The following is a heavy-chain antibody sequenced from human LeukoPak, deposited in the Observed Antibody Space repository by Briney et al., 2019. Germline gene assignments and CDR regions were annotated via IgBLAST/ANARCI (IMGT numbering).Heavy chain of an antibody. CDR3: ARAHGACVLTGCAFDP. J-gene: IGHJ5*02. V-gene: IGHV4-4*07. D-gene: IGHD3-9*01. CDR1: GGSISTYN. Sequence: SEALSLTCTVSGGSISTYNWSWVRQPAGKGLEWIGRIYASGSTYFNPSLKSRVTMSLDTSKNQFSLRLSSVTAADTALYYCARAHGACVLTGCAFDPWGQGTLVTVSS. CDR2: IYASGST.